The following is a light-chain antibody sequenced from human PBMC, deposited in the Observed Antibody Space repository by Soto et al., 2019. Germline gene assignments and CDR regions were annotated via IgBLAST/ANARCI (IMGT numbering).Light chain of an antibody. CDR2: KAS. CDR3: QQYNSYS. CDR1: QTISTW. J-gene: IGKJ1*01. V-gene: IGKV1-5*03. Sequence: DNHMTKSPPTLSATVRDTGTITCWASQTISTWLAWYQQKPRKAPKLLIYKASKLENGVPSRFIGSGSGTEFTLTISSLQPDDFATYYCQQYNSYSFGQGTKVDIK.